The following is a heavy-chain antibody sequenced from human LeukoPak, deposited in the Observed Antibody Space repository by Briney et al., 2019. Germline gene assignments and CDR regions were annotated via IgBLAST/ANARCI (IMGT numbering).Heavy chain of an antibody. D-gene: IGHD5-12*01. Sequence: ASVKVSCKASGYTFTSYAMNWVRQAPGQGLEWMGWINTNTGNPTYAQGFTGRFVFSLDTSVSTAYLQISSLKAEDTAVYYCAREAAEWLVKPMDVWGQGTTVTVSS. V-gene: IGHV7-4-1*02. CDR3: AREAAEWLVKPMDV. J-gene: IGHJ6*02. CDR1: GYTFTSYA. CDR2: INTNTGNP.